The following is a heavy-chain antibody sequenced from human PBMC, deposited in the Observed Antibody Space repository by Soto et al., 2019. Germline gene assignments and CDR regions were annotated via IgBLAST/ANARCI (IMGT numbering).Heavy chain of an antibody. CDR1: GFTFSNYA. CDR2: ISSSGDNT. J-gene: IGHJ4*02. Sequence: GGSLRLSCAATGFTFSNYAMSWVRQAPGKGLEWVSIISSSGDNTYYGDSVKGRLTISRDNSMDTLYLQMNSLRAEDTAVYYCAKDPTIVTGGYFDYWGQGTLVTDPS. D-gene: IGHD1-26*01. CDR3: AKDPTIVTGGYFDY. V-gene: IGHV3-23*01.